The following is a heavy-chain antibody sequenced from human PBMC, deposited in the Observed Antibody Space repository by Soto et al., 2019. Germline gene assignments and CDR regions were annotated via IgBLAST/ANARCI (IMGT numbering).Heavy chain of an antibody. CDR3: AREGASRFGMDV. D-gene: IGHD1-26*01. J-gene: IGHJ6*02. V-gene: IGHV4-4*07. Sequence: QVQLQESGPGLVKPSETLSLTCNVSGGSIRSYYWSWIRQPAGKALEWIGRIYTSGTTNYNPSLKSRATMLIDTSKNQFSLILSSVTAADTAVYYCAREGASRFGMDVWGQGTTVTVSS. CDR2: IYTSGTT. CDR1: GGSIRSYY.